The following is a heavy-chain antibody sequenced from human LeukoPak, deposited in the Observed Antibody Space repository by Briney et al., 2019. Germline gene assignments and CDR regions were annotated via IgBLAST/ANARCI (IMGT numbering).Heavy chain of an antibody. V-gene: IGHV1-69*04. J-gene: IGHJ4*02. CDR2: IIPILGIA. Sequence: SVKVSCKASGYTLTGYYMHWVRQAPGQGLEWMGRIIPILGIANYAQKFQGRVTITADKSTSTAYMELSSLRSEDTAVYYCARVEDNWGQGTLVTVSS. D-gene: IGHD5-24*01. CDR1: GYTLTGYY. CDR3: ARVEDN.